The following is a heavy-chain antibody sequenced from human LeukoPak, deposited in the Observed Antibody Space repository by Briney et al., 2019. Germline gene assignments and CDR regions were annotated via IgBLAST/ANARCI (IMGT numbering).Heavy chain of an antibody. CDR3: ARGGRYYYDSSGYAFDI. J-gene: IGHJ3*02. CDR2: IYYSGST. CDR1: GGSISSYY. V-gene: IGHV4-59*01. D-gene: IGHD3-22*01. Sequence: PETLSLTCTVSGGSISSYYWSWIRQPPGKGLKWIGNIYYSGSTNYNPSLKSRVTISVDTSKNQFSLKLSSVTAADTAVYYCARGGRYYYDSSGYAFDIWGQGTMVTVSS.